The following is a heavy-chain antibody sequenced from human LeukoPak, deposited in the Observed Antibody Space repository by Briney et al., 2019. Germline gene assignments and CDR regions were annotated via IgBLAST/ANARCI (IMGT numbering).Heavy chain of an antibody. Sequence: GGSLRLSCAASGFTFSSYAMSWVRQAPGKGLEWVSAISGSGGSTYYADSMKGRFTISRDDSKNTLYLQMNSLRAEDTAVYYCAKEGHRAGNTYFDYWGQGTLVTVSS. D-gene: IGHD3-10*01. CDR1: GFTFSSYA. CDR2: ISGSGGST. CDR3: AKEGHRAGNTYFDY. V-gene: IGHV3-23*01. J-gene: IGHJ4*02.